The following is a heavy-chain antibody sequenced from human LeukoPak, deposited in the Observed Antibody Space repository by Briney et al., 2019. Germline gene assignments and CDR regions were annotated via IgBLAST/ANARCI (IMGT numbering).Heavy chain of an antibody. CDR3: ARSVRGTYNWFDP. CDR2: IYYSGST. CDR1: GGSISSYY. D-gene: IGHD1-1*01. V-gene: IGHV4-59*01. Sequence: SETLSLTCTASGGSISSYYWSWIRQPPGKGLEWIGYIYYSGSTNYNPSLKSRVTISVDTSKNQFSLKLSSVTAADTAVYYCARSVRGTYNWFDPWGQGTLVTVSS. J-gene: IGHJ5*02.